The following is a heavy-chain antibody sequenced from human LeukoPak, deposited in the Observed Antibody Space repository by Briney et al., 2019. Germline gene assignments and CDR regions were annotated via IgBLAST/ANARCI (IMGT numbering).Heavy chain of an antibody. CDR1: GFTFSNYA. Sequence: GGSLRLSCAASGFTFSNYAMRWVRQAPGKRLECVSRITGSGDNTYYADSVEGRFTIPRDNSKNMVYLQMNSLRVEDTAIYYCAKGYSVSTFFYWGQGTQVSVSS. CDR3: AKGYSVSTFFY. V-gene: IGHV3-23*01. D-gene: IGHD5/OR15-5a*01. CDR2: ITGSGDNT. J-gene: IGHJ4*02.